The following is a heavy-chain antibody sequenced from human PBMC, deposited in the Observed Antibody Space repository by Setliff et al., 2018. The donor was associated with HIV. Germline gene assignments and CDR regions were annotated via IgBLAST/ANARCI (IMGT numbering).Heavy chain of an antibody. V-gene: IGHV1-2*02. CDR2: INPTSGDT. J-gene: IGHJ4*02. Sequence: ASVKVSCKSSGYTFTSYGISWVQQAPGQGLEWMGWINPTSGDTNYAQKFQDRVTMTRDTSISTAYMELSSLRSDDTAVYYCALRPRSGPVPWYFDYWGQGTLVTVSS. CDR3: ALRPRSGPVPWYFDY. D-gene: IGHD1-1*01. CDR1: GYTFTSYG.